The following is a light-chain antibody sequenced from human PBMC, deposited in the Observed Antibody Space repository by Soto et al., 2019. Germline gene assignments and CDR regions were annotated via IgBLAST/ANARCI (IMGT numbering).Light chain of an antibody. Sequence: DIPMTQPPSSLAASVGDGLPITCRASQSISSYLNWYQQKPGKAPKLLIFDASTLESGVPSRFSGSGSGTEFTLTISSLQPDDCATYYCQQYNTYSVTFGQGTKVDIK. CDR3: QQYNTYSVT. V-gene: IGKV1-5*01. CDR2: DAS. CDR1: QSISSY. J-gene: IGKJ1*01.